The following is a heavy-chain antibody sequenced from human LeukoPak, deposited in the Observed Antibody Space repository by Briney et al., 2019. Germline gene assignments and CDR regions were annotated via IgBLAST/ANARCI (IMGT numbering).Heavy chain of an antibody. CDR2: ISSSGSTI. J-gene: IGHJ6*04. CDR3: ARDGYSGYDFGLDV. V-gene: IGHV3-11*04. D-gene: IGHD5-12*01. CDR1: GFTFSDYY. Sequence: PGGSLRLSCAASGFTFSDYYMSWIRQAPGEGLEWVSYISSSGSTIYYADSVKGRFTISRDNAKNSLYLQMNSLRAEDTAVYYCARDGYSGYDFGLDVWGKGTTVTISS.